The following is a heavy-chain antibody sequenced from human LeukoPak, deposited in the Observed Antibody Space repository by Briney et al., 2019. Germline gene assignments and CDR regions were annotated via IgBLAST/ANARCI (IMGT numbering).Heavy chain of an antibody. CDR1: GFTFSSYS. CDR3: ARVNPGYSYGMDV. J-gene: IGHJ6*02. Sequence: PGGSLRLSCAASGFTFSSYSMNWVRQAPGKGLEWVSYISSSTSTIYYADSVKGRFTISRDNAKNSLCLQMNSLRDEDTAVYYCARVNPGYSYGMDVWGQGTTVTVSS. D-gene: IGHD5-18*01. CDR2: ISSSTSTI. V-gene: IGHV3-48*02.